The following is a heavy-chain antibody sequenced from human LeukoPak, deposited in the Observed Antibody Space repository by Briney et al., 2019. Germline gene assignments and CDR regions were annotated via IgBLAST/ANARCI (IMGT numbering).Heavy chain of an antibody. CDR3: AKSMDILTGYLWSLDY. Sequence: GGSLRLSCAASGFTFSSYAMHWVRQAPGKGLEYVAGINDNGDSTYHANSVKGRFTVSRDNSKNTLSLQMNSLRAEDTAVYYCAKSMDILTGYLWSLDYWGQGTLVTVSS. J-gene: IGHJ4*02. CDR2: INDNGDST. D-gene: IGHD3-9*01. CDR1: GFTFSSYA. V-gene: IGHV3-64*01.